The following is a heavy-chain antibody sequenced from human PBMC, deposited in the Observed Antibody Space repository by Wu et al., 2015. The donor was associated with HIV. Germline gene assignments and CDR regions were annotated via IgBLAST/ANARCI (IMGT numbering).Heavy chain of an antibody. Sequence: QVQLVQSGAEVKKPGASVKVSCKASGYTFTSYGISWVRQAPGQGLEWMGWISAYNGNTNYAQKLQGRVTMTTDTSTSTAYMELRSLRSDDTAVYYCARDGAQSIVVVPAALTGWFDPWGQGTLVTVSS. D-gene: IGHD2-2*01. J-gene: IGHJ5*02. CDR1: GYTFTSYG. V-gene: IGHV1-18*01. CDR3: ARDGAQSIVVVPAALTGWFDP. CDR2: ISAYNGNT.